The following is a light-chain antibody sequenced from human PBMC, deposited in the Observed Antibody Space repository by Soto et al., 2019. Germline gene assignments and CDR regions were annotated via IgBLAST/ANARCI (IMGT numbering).Light chain of an antibody. CDR2: DAS. CDR3: QQYDSNWS. J-gene: IGKJ1*01. CDR1: QSISSW. Sequence: DIQMTQSPSTLSARVGDRVTITCRASQSISSWLAWYQQKAGKAPKLPIYDASNLESGVPSRFSGSGSGTEFTLTISSLKPDDFATYYCQQYDSNWSFGQGTKVDIK. V-gene: IGKV1-5*01.